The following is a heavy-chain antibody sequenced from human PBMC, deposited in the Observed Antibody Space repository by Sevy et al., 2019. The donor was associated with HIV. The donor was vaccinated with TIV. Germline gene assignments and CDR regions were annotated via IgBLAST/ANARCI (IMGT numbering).Heavy chain of an antibody. Sequence: GGSLRLSCAASGFTFDDYAMHWVRQAPGKGLEWVSGISWNSGSIGYADSVKGRFTISRDNAKNSLYLQMNSLRAEDTSLYYCAKDTSIAVDAFDIWGQGTMVTVSS. CDR1: GFTFDDYA. CDR3: AKDTSIAVDAFDI. CDR2: ISWNSGSI. D-gene: IGHD6-19*01. J-gene: IGHJ3*02. V-gene: IGHV3-9*01.